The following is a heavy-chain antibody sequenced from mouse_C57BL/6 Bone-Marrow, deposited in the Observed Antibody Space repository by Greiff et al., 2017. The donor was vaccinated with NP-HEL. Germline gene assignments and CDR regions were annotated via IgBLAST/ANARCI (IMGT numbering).Heavy chain of an antibody. CDR2: INPSSGYP. CDR1: GYTFTSYW. Sequence: QVQLKQSGAELAKPGASVKLSCTASGYTFTSYWMHWVNQRPGQGLEWIGYINPSSGYPKYNQKFKDKATLTADKSSSTAYMQLSSLTYEDSAVYYCARWGTTWGCAYWGQRTLVTVSA. CDR3: ARWGTTWGCAY. J-gene: IGHJ3*01. V-gene: IGHV1-7*01. D-gene: IGHD1-1*01.